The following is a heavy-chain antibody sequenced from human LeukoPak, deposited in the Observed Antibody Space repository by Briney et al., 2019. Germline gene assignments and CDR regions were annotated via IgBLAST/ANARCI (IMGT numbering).Heavy chain of an antibody. CDR1: GYTFTGYY. CDR2: INPNSGGT. CDR3: ARDIGYCSGGSCSDLDYYYYMDV. J-gene: IGHJ6*03. D-gene: IGHD2-15*01. V-gene: IGHV1-2*02. Sequence: ASVKVSCKASGYTFTGYYMHWVRQAPGQGLEWMGWINPNSGGTNYAQKFQGRVTMTRDTSISTAYMELSRLRSDDTAAYYCARDIGYCSGGSCSDLDYYYYMDVWGKGTTVTVSS.